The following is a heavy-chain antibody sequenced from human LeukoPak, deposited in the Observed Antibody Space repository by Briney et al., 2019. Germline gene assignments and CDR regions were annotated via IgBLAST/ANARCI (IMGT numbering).Heavy chain of an antibody. CDR1: GFTFSSYG. CDR2: ISYDGSNK. D-gene: IGHD6-19*01. J-gene: IGHJ4*02. V-gene: IGHV3-30*18. CDR3: AKDSSGWYFDY. Sequence: GGSLRLSCAASGFTFSSYGMHWVRQAPGKGLEGVAVISYDGSNKYYADSVKGRFTISRDNSKNTLYLQMNSLRAEDTAVYYCAKDSSGWYFDYWGQGTLVTVSS.